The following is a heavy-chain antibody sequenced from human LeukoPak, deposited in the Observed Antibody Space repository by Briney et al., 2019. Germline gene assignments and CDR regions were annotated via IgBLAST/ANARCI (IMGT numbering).Heavy chain of an antibody. CDR2: ISGSGGST. J-gene: IGHJ6*03. CDR1: GFTFSSYA. V-gene: IGHV3-23*01. CDR3: AKGSGWPAPKSYYMDV. D-gene: IGHD6-19*01. Sequence: GGSLRLSCAASGFTFSSYAMSWVRQAPGKGLEWVSAISGSGGSTYYADSVKGRFTISRDNSKNTLYLQTNSLRAEDTAVYYCAKGSGWPAPKSYYMDVWGKGTTVTVSS.